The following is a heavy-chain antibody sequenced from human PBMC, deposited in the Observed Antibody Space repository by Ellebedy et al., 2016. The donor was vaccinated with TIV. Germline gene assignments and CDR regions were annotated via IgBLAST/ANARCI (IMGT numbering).Heavy chain of an antibody. J-gene: IGHJ4*02. V-gene: IGHV1-46*01. D-gene: IGHD6-13*01. Sequence: ASVKVSCKASGYTFTKYYMHWVRQAPGQGIEWMGMINPSGGSTSYATKFQGRVTMTRDTSTSTVYMELSSLRSEDTAVYYCTCLQLGIADYFDYWGQGALVTVSS. CDR1: GYTFTKYY. CDR2: INPSGGST. CDR3: TCLQLGIADYFDY.